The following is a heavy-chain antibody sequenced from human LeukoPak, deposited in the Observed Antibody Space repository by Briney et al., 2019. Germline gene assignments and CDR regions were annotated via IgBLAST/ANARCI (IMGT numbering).Heavy chain of an antibody. CDR1: GGSISSYY. CDR3: AGEGPAANYYYGMDA. V-gene: IGHV4-59*01. Sequence: PSETLSLTCTVSGGSISSYYWSWIRQPPGKGLEWIGYIYYSGSTNYNPSLKSRVTISVDTSKNQFSLKLSSVTAADTAVYYCAGEGPAANYYYGMDAWGQGTTVTVSS. J-gene: IGHJ6*02. CDR2: IYYSGST. D-gene: IGHD2-2*01.